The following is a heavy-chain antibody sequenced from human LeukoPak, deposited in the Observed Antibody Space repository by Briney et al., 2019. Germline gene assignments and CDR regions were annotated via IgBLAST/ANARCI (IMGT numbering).Heavy chain of an antibody. CDR2: IYYSGST. V-gene: IGHV4-59*01. D-gene: IGHD2-2*01. CDR3: ARLKCISTTCPSRYVMDV. CDR1: GGSISSYY. J-gene: IGHJ6*02. Sequence: KSSETLSLTCSVSGGSISSYYWSWIRQPPGKGLEYIGYIYYSGSTNYNPSLKSRVTISVDTSKDQFSLNLTSVTAADTAVYYCARLKCISTTCPSRYVMDVWGQGTTVTVSS.